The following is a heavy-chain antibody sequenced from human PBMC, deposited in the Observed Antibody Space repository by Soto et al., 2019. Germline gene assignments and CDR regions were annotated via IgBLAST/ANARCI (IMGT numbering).Heavy chain of an antibody. D-gene: IGHD4-17*01. Sequence: PGGSLRLSCAASGFTFSSYWMHWVRQAPGKGLVWVSRINGDGTTTGYADFVKGRFSISRDSAKNTLYLQMNSLRAEDTAVYYCVRDLSVTTKFDYWGQGTLVTVSS. J-gene: IGHJ4*02. CDR2: INGDGTTT. CDR3: VRDLSVTTKFDY. V-gene: IGHV3-74*01. CDR1: GFTFSSYW.